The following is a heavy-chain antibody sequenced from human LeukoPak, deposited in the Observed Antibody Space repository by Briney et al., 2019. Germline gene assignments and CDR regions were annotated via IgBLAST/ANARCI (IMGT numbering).Heavy chain of an antibody. D-gene: IGHD6-13*01. J-gene: IGHJ1*01. V-gene: IGHV4-59*12. CDR3: ARDSSSWYAYFQH. CDR2: IYHSGST. Sequence: SETLSLTCSVSGGSISIYFWNWVRQPPGKGLEWIGEIYHSGSTNYNPSLKSRVTISVDKSKNQFSLKLSSVTAADTAVYYCARDSSSWYAYFQHWGQGTLVTVSS. CDR1: GGSISIYF.